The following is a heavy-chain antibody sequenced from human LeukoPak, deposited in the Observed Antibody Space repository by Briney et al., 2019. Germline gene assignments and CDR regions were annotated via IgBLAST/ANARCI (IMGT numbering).Heavy chain of an antibody. CDR1: GFTFNNYA. V-gene: IGHV3-30-3*01. CDR2: ISYDGSNK. Sequence: GGSLRLSCAASGFTFNNYAMHWVRQAPGKGLEWVAVISYDGSNKYYADSVKGRFTISRDNAKNSLYLQMNSLRAEDTAVYYCARSIGGSESYWGQGTLVTVSS. CDR3: ARSIGGSESY. J-gene: IGHJ4*02. D-gene: IGHD1-26*01.